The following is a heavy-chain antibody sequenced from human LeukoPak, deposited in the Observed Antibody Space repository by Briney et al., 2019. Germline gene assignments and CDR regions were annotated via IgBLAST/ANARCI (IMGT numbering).Heavy chain of an antibody. V-gene: IGHV3-9*01. Sequence: GRSLRLSCAPSGSTFSTYSMSWVRQAPGNCLEWVSGISLNSRSTSHAVSVKGSFTISRDNAKNCLYLQMNSVRAEDTALYYSARDMDHSRSACDAVDVWGRGTMVTVSA. CDR2: ISLNSRST. CDR1: GSTFSTYS. D-gene: IGHD6-13*01. J-gene: IGHJ3*01. CDR3: ARDMDHSRSACDAVDV.